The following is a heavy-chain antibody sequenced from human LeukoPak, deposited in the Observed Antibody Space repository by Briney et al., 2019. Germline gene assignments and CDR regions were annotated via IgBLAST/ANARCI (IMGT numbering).Heavy chain of an antibody. V-gene: IGHV1-2*06. CDR2: INPNSGDT. J-gene: IGHJ6*02. CDR1: GYTFTGYY. CDR3: ARVSLGSSGYYTHYYYGMDV. D-gene: IGHD3-22*01. Sequence: EASVKVSCKASGYTFTGYYVHWVRQVPGQGLEWMGRINPNSGDTNYAQKFQGRVTMTRDTSIRTAYRELSRLRSDDTAVYYCARVSLGSSGYYTHYYYGMDVWGQGTTVTVSS.